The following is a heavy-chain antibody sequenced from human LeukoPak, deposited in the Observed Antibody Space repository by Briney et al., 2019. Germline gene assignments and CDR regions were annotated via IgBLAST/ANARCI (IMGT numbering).Heavy chain of an antibody. CDR2: IYWDDDK. V-gene: IGHV2-5*02. CDR3: AHRLVAGRTKWYYFDY. D-gene: IGHD6-19*01. CDR1: GFSLSTSGVG. Sequence: SGPTLLNPTPTLTLTCNFSGFSLSTSGVGVGWIRQPPGKALEWLALIYWDDDKRYSPSLKSRLTITKDTSKNQVVLTMTNMDPVDTATYYCAHRLVAGRTKWYYFDYWGQGTLVTVSS. J-gene: IGHJ4*02.